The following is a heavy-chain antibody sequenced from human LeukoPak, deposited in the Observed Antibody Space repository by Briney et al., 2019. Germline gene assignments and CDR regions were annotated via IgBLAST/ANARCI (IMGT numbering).Heavy chain of an antibody. D-gene: IGHD3-10*01. CDR2: VYHSGRN. V-gene: IGHV4-38-2*02. J-gene: IGHJ4*02. Sequence: SETLSLTCNVSGYSISSGYYWGWIRQPPGKGLEWIGSVYHSGRNYYNPSLKSRVTISVDTSKNQFSLKLSSVTAADTAVYYCAREANYYGSGSYFEGTFDYWGQGSLVTVSS. CDR1: GYSISSGYY. CDR3: AREANYYGSGSYFEGTFDY.